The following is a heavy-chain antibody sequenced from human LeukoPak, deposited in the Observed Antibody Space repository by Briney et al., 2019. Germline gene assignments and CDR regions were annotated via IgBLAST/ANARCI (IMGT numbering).Heavy chain of an antibody. Sequence: ASVKVSCKASGYTFTGYYMHWVRQAPGQGLEWMGWINPNSGGTNYAQKFQGRVTMTRDTSISTAYMEPSRLRSDDTAVYYCARGRCSSTSCPTDYWGQGTLVTVSS. D-gene: IGHD2-2*01. J-gene: IGHJ4*02. CDR3: ARGRCSSTSCPTDY. CDR2: INPNSGGT. CDR1: GYTFTGYY. V-gene: IGHV1-2*02.